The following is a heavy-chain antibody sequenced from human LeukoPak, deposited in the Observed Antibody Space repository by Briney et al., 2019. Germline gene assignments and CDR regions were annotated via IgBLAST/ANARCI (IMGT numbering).Heavy chain of an antibody. D-gene: IGHD3-9*01. CDR3: AKGGKAGYYWRYYYYGMDF. V-gene: IGHV3-23*01. J-gene: IGHJ6*02. CDR2: ISGSGGST. CDR1: GFTFSSYA. Sequence: GGSLRLSCAASGFTFSSYAMSWVRQAPGKGLEWVSAISGSGGSTYYADSVKGRFTISRDNSKNTLYLQMNSLRAEDTAVYYCAKGGKAGYYWRYYYYGMDFWGQGTTVTVSS.